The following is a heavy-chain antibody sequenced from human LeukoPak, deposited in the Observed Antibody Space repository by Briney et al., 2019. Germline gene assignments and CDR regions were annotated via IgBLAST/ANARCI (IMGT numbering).Heavy chain of an antibody. D-gene: IGHD3-16*01. CDR1: GFSVSDYS. J-gene: IGHJ4*02. V-gene: IGHV3-11*01. Sequence: GGSLRLSCAASGFSVSDYSISWIPQSPGKGPEWISYVMSGRGATNYADPVKGRFTISRDNAKNSVALQLDGLRADDTDVYFCTRDRRGSYYAFESWGQGTLVTVSS. CDR3: TRDRRGSYYAFES. CDR2: VMSGRGAT.